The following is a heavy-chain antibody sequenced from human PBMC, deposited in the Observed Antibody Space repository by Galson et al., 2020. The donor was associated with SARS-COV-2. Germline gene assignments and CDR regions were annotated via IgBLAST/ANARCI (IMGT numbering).Heavy chain of an antibody. D-gene: IGHD3-16*01. CDR3: AKDMLGNDYGMDV. CDR2: IWYDGSNK. J-gene: IGHJ6*02. CDR1: GFTFSSYG. V-gene: IGHV3-33*06. Sequence: GESLKISCAASGFTFSSYGMHWVRQAPGKGLEWVAVIWYDGSNKYYADSVKGRFTISRDNSKNTLYLQMNSLRAEDTAVYYCAKDMLGNDYGMDVWGQGTTVTVSS.